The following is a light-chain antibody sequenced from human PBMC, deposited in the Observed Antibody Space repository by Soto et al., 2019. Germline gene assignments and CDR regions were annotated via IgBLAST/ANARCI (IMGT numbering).Light chain of an antibody. V-gene: IGKV3-20*01. Sequence: EIVLTQSPGTLSLVAGERATLSCRATQSVNSDCLAWYQQKPGQAPRLLIYIASRRATGIPDRFSGSGSGTDFTLTINRLEPEDFAVDYCQQYRTSPSTFGQGTKVEIK. CDR3: QQYRTSPST. CDR1: QSVNSDC. CDR2: IAS. J-gene: IGKJ1*01.